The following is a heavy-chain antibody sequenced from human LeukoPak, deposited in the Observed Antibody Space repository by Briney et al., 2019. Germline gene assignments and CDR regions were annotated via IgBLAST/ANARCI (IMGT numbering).Heavy chain of an antibody. J-gene: IGHJ6*04. CDR2: INPDSGGT. D-gene: IGHD1-1*01. Sequence: ASVKVSCNASGYTFTAYYMHWVRQAPGQGLEWVGWINPDSGGTYYAQKFQDRVSMTRDTSISTAYMELSRLKSDDTAVYYCARDGNSLWKSLDVWGKGTTVTVSS. CDR3: ARDGNSLWKSLDV. CDR1: GYTFTAYY. V-gene: IGHV1-2*02.